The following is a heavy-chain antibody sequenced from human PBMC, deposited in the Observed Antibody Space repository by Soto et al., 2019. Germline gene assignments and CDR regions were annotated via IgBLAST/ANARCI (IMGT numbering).Heavy chain of an antibody. CDR2: INAGNGNT. V-gene: IGHV1-3*01. J-gene: IGHJ6*02. CDR3: ARGDAGDYYGMDV. CDR1: GYTSTSYA. D-gene: IGHD1-1*01. Sequence: ASVKVSCKASGYTSTSYAMHWVRQAPGQRLEWMGWINAGNGNTKYSQKFQGRVTMTRDTSTSTVYMELSSLRSEDTAVYYCARGDAGDYYGMDVWGQGTTVTVSS.